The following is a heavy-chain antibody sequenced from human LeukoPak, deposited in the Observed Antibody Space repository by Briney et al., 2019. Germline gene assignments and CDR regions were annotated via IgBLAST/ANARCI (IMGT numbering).Heavy chain of an antibody. D-gene: IGHD5-24*01. J-gene: IGHJ4*01. CDR2: INSDGGRT. Sequence: GGSLRLSCAASGFTFSTSWMHWVRQAPGKGLVWVSQINSDGGRTRHADSVKGRLTISRDNAKNTVYLQMNSLRTDDTAMYYCARGRNGFFDYWGHGTLVTVSS. CDR1: GFTFSTSW. V-gene: IGHV3-74*01. CDR3: ARGRNGFFDY.